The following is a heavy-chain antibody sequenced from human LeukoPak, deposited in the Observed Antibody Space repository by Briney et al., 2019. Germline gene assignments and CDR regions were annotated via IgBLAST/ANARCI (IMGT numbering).Heavy chain of an antibody. CDR3: ARDYYDSSGYLHAFDC. J-gene: IGHJ4*02. D-gene: IGHD3-22*01. CDR1: GGTFSSYA. Sequence: GASVKVSCKASGGTFSSYAISWVRQAPGQGLEWMGGIIPIFGTANYAQKFQGRVTITADESTSTAYMELSSLRSEDTAVYYCARDYYDSSGYLHAFDCWGQGTLVTVSS. CDR2: IIPIFGTA. V-gene: IGHV1-69*13.